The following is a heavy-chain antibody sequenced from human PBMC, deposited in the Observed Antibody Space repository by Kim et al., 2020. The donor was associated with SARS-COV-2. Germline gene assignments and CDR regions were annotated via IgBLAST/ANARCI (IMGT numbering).Heavy chain of an antibody. V-gene: IGHV4-59*08. CDR3: ARHVWNSGTYPKNTDAFDI. J-gene: IGHJ3*02. CDR2: IYYNGGA. Sequence: SETLSLSCTVSSGSISNYYWSWIRQSPGKGLEWIGYIYYNGGAKYNPSLKSRVTISIDTPKNQFSLKLTSVTDADTAVYFCARHVWNSGTYPKNTDAFDIWGQGTMVTVSS. CDR1: SGSISNYY. D-gene: IGHD3-10*01.